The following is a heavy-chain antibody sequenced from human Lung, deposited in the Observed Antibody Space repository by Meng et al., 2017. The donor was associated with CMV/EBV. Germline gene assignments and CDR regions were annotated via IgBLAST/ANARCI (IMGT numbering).Heavy chain of an antibody. Sequence: QVPLVQSASEVKKPWASVKVACKASGHSFSTYTKNWVRQAHGRGLEWMGWISTNTGTPTYTQGITGRFVFSLDTSVRTAYMQISSLKAEDTAVYYCARGGNFDPWGQGTLVTVSS. CDR1: GHSFSTYT. V-gene: IGHV7-4-1*02. CDR3: ARGGNFDP. J-gene: IGHJ5*02. CDR2: ISTNTGTP. D-gene: IGHD2/OR15-2a*01.